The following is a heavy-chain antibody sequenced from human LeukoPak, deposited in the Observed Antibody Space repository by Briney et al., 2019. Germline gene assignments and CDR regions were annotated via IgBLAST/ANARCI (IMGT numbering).Heavy chain of an antibody. CDR1: GGSISSGSYY. CDR2: IYTSGST. D-gene: IGHD2-2*01. CDR3: ARDPPGYCSSTSCPQHYYYYMDV. J-gene: IGHJ6*03. Sequence: SQTLSLTCTVSGGSISSGSYYWSWIRQPAGKGLEWIGRIYTSGSTNYNPSLKSRVTISVDTSKNQFSLKLSSVTATDTAVYYCARDPPGYCSSTSCPQHYYYYMDVWGKGTTVTVSS. V-gene: IGHV4-61*02.